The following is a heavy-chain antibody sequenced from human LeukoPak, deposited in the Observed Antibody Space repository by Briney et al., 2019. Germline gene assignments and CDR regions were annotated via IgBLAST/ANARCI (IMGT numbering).Heavy chain of an antibody. CDR1: GGTFNSFA. CDR2: IIPLLGTP. J-gene: IGHJ1*01. Sequence: SVKVSCKASGGTFNSFAISWVRQAPGQGLEWVGRIIPLLGTPDYAQKFQGRVTITSDKYTGTAYIELSSLRSEDMAMYYCARMKYFDSTGYSHAEYFQHWGQGTLVIVSS. D-gene: IGHD3-22*01. V-gene: IGHV1-69*04. CDR3: ARMKYFDSTGYSHAEYFQH.